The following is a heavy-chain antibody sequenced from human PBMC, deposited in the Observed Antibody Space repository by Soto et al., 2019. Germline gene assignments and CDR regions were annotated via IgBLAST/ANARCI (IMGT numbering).Heavy chain of an antibody. V-gene: IGHV5-51*01. Sequence: GESLQLSYKGSGYSFTSYWIGWVRQMTGKGLEWMGIIYPGDSDTRYSPSFQGQVTISADKSISTAYLQWSSLKASDTAMYYCARQPTSTVTKYYYYYYGMDVWGQGTTVTV. J-gene: IGHJ6*02. CDR2: IYPGDSDT. CDR3: ARQPTSTVTKYYYYYYGMDV. CDR1: GYSFTSYW. D-gene: IGHD4-17*01.